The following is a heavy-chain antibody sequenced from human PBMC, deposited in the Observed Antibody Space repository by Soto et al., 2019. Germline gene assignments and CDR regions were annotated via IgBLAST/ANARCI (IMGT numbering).Heavy chain of an antibody. CDR2: IYYSGST. V-gene: IGHV4-31*03. CDR3: AREIAARLPDYYYYYYMDV. CDR1: GGSISSGGYY. D-gene: IGHD6-6*01. Sequence: QVQLQESGPGLVKPSQTLSLTCTVSGGSISSGGYYWSWIRQHPGKGLEWIGYIYYSGSTYYNPSLKCRVTISVDTSKNQFSLKLSSVTAADTAVYYCAREIAARLPDYYYYYYMDVWGKGTTVTVSS. J-gene: IGHJ6*03.